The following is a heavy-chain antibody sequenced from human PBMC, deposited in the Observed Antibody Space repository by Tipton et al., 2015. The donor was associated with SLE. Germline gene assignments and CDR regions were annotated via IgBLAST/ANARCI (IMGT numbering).Heavy chain of an antibody. V-gene: IGHV4-59*12. Sequence: TLSLTCTVSGGSISSYYWSWIRQPPGEGLEWIGYIYYSGSTNYNPSLKSRVTISVDTSKNQFSLKLSSVTAADTAVYYCAREGNYYDSSGPFDIWGQGTMVTVSS. D-gene: IGHD3-22*01. CDR1: GGSISSYY. J-gene: IGHJ3*02. CDR2: IYYSGST. CDR3: AREGNYYDSSGPFDI.